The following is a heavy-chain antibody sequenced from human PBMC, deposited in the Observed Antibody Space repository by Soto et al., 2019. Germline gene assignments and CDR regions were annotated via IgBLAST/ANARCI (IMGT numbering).Heavy chain of an antibody. J-gene: IGHJ4*02. CDR2: IYYRGNT. D-gene: IGHD3-9*01. Sequence: SETLSLTCTVSGDSINSDNYYWGWIRQPPGKGLEWIGSIYYRGNTYYNPSLKTRVTISLDKSKSQFSLKLNSVTAADSAVYFCARLEGLATISYYFDYWGQGTLVTVS. V-gene: IGHV4-39*01. CDR1: GDSINSDNYY. CDR3: ARLEGLATISYYFDY.